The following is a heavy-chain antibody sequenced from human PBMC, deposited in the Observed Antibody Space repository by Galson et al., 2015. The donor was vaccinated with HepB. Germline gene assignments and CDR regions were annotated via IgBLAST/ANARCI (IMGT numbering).Heavy chain of an antibody. V-gene: IGHV1-69*04. CDR3: ARVVAVAGDYYYYGMDV. CDR2: IIPILGIA. CDR1: GGTFSSYA. Sequence: SVKVSCKASGGTFSSYAISWVRQAPGQGLEWMGRIIPILGIANYAQKFQGRVTITADKSTSTAYMELSSLRSEDTAVYYRARVVAVAGDYYYYGMDVWGQGTTVTVSS. D-gene: IGHD6-19*01. J-gene: IGHJ6*02.